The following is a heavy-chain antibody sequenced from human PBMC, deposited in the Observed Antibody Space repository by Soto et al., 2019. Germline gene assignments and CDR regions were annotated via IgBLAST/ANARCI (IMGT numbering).Heavy chain of an antibody. CDR3: ARDSVGSRKFDY. V-gene: IGHV4-59*01. D-gene: IGHD1-26*01. J-gene: IGHJ4*02. CDR1: GGSISSYY. Sequence: SETLSLTCTVSGGSISSYYWSWIRQPPGKGLEWIGYIYYSGSTNYNPSLKSRVTISVDTSKNQFSLKLSSVTAADTAVYYCARDSVGSRKFDYWGQGTLVTVSS. CDR2: IYYSGST.